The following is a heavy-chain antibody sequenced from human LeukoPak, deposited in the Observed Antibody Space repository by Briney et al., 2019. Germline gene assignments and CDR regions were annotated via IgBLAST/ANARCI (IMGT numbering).Heavy chain of an antibody. CDR2: ISAYNGDT. CDR1: GYTFSNYG. J-gene: IGHJ4*02. V-gene: IGHV1-18*01. Sequence: ASVKVSCKSSGYTFSNYGITWVRRAPGQGLEWMGWISAYNGDTDYAQKLQGRVTMTADTSTSTAYLELRSLRSDDTAVYYCARRYCSGGSCSENDYWGQGTLVTVSS. D-gene: IGHD2-15*01. CDR3: ARRYCSGGSCSENDY.